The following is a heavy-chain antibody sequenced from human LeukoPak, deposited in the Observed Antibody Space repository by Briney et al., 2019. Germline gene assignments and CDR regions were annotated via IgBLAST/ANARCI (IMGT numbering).Heavy chain of an antibody. CDR1: GYSISSGYY. CDR2: IYHSGST. J-gene: IGHJ4*02. Sequence: SETLSLTCTVSGYSISSGYYWGWIRQPPGKGLEWIGSIYHSGSTYYNPSLKSRVTISVDTSKNQFSLKLSSVTAADTAVYYCARDTRRTHRDYFDYWGQGTLVTVSS. CDR3: ARDTRRTHRDYFDY. V-gene: IGHV4-38-2*02.